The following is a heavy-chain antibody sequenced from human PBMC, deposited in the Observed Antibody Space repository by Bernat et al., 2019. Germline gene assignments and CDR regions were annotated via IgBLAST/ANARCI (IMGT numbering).Heavy chain of an antibody. V-gene: IGHV3-23*04. CDR3: ARGAGMEVHNWYFDL. D-gene: IGHD1-26*01. CDR2: ISNGGGNT. J-gene: IGHJ2*01. CDR1: GYAFSCCA. Sequence: EVQLVESGGDLVQPGGSLSLSCAASGYAFSCCAVTWVRQAPGKGLEWVSTISNGGGNTDYAASVKGRFTISRDNSKNTLFLQMNSLRADDTAIYYCARGAGMEVHNWYFDLWGRGTLVTVSS.